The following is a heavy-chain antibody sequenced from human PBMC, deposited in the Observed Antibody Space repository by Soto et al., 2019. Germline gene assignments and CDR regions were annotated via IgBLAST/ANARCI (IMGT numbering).Heavy chain of an antibody. D-gene: IGHD5-12*01. CDR2: ISGSGGST. CDR1: GFTFSSYA. CDR3: AKVRGSGVATTKPNHYYYYGMDV. Sequence: GGSLRLSCAASGFTFSSYAMSWVRQAPGKGLEWVSAISGSGGSTYYADSVKGRFTISRDNSKNTLYLQMNSLRAEDTAVYYCAKVRGSGVATTKPNHYYYYGMDVWGQGTTVTVSS. V-gene: IGHV3-23*01. J-gene: IGHJ6*02.